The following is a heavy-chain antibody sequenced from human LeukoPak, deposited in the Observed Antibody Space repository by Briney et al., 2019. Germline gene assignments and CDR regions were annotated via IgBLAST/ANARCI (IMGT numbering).Heavy chain of an antibody. J-gene: IGHJ4*02. CDR3: ARAPGVPADPFDY. CDR1: GYTFTGYY. CDR2: INPNSGGT. Sequence: ASVKVSCKASGYTFTGYYMHWVRRAPGQGLEWMGWINPNSGGTNYAQKFQGRVTMTKDTSISTAYMELSSLRSDDTAVYYCARAPGVPADPFDYWGQGTLVTVSS. D-gene: IGHD2-2*01. V-gene: IGHV1-2*02.